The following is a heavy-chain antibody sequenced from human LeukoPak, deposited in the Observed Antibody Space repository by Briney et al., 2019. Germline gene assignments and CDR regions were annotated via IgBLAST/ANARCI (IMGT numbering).Heavy chain of an antibody. J-gene: IGHJ4*02. CDR1: GFTFSSYA. Sequence: GGSLRLSCAASGFTFSSYAMHWVRPAPGTGLEYVSAISSNGGSTYYANSVKGRFTISRDNSKNTLYLQMGSLRAEDMAVYFWARTAYDILTGYKNWGQGTLVTVSS. CDR3: ARTAYDILTGYKN. D-gene: IGHD3-9*01. CDR2: ISSNGGST. V-gene: IGHV3-64*01.